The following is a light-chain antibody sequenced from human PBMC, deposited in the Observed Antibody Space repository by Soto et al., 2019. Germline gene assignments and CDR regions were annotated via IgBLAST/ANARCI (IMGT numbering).Light chain of an antibody. J-gene: IGLJ1*01. CDR3: SSYSISTAYL. CDR1: SSDVGGYDY. Sequence: ALTQPASVSGSPGQSIAISCTGTSSDVGGYDYVSWYQLHPGKAPKLMVFEVSNRPSGVSYRFSGSKSGNTASLTISGLQAEDEADYFCSSYSISTAYLFGTGTKVTVL. V-gene: IGLV2-14*01. CDR2: EVS.